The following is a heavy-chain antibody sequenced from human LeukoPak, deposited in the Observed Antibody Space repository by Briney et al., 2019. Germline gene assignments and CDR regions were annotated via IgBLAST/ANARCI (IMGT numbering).Heavy chain of an antibody. CDR2: ISSSGSPI. D-gene: IGHD4-23*01. J-gene: IGHJ2*01. CDR3: ARGLDGNSIWYFDL. CDR1: GFTFSDYY. V-gene: IGHV3-11*04. Sequence: AGGSLRLSCAASGFTFSDYYMSWIRQAPGKGLEWVAYISSSGSPIFYIDSVRGRFAISRDNAKNSLYLQMNSLRVEDTAVYYCARGLDGNSIWYFDLWGRGTLVTVSS.